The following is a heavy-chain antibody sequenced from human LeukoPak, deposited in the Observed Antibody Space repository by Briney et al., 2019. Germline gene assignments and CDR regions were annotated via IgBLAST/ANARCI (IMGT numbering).Heavy chain of an antibody. Sequence: GESLKISCKGSGYSFTSYWIGWVRQMPGKGLEWMGIIYPGDSDTRYSPSFQGQVTISADKSISTAYLQWSSLKASDTAMYYCARHRGYSYGPSFDFDYWGQGTLVTVSP. CDR2: IYPGDSDT. CDR1: GYSFTSYW. V-gene: IGHV5-51*01. D-gene: IGHD5-18*01. CDR3: ARHRGYSYGPSFDFDY. J-gene: IGHJ4*02.